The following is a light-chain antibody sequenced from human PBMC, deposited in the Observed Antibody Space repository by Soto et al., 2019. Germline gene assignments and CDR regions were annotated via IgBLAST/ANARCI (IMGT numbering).Light chain of an antibody. CDR3: QNYGSSPLT. CDR1: QGVEIN. CDR2: GAS. J-gene: IGKJ1*01. Sequence: EIQLTQSPATVSVSPGERVTLSCRASQGVEINLAWYQQKPGKAPRPLIYGASTLATGIPDRFSGSGSGTDITLTISLLEPEDVTVYCCQNYGSSPLTFGQGTRLDIK. V-gene: IGKV3-20*01.